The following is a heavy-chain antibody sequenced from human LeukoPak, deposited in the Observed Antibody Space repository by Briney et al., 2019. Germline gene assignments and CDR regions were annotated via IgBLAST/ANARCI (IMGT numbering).Heavy chain of an antibody. J-gene: IGHJ4*02. D-gene: IGHD1-26*01. Sequence: PSETLSLTCSVSGVSISDYHWIWIRQPPAKGLGWMGYFSYSGSTRYNPSLKSRVTLSVDTSKNQFSLRLISVAAADTAVYYCARMYSGTSYYFDFWGQGTLVTVSS. CDR1: GVSISDYH. CDR2: FSYSGST. CDR3: ARMYSGTSYYFDF. V-gene: IGHV4-59*01.